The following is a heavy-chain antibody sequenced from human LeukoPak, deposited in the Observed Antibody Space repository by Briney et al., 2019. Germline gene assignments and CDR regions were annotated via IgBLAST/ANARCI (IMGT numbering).Heavy chain of an antibody. CDR1: GFTFNSYP. V-gene: IGHV3-23*01. CDR3: ATDPDHIVGATTADY. D-gene: IGHD1-26*01. Sequence: GGSLRLSCAASGFTFNSYPMNWVRQAPGKGLEWVSVIGGRRSYTHYADSVKGRCTISRDNSKNTLYLQMNSLRAEDTAVYYCATDPDHIVGATTADYWGQGTLVTVSS. CDR2: IGGRRSYT. J-gene: IGHJ4*02.